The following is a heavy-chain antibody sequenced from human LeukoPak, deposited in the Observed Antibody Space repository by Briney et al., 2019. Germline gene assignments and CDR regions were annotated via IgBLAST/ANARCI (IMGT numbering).Heavy chain of an antibody. V-gene: IGHV4-34*01. J-gene: IGHJ4*02. CDR1: GGSFSGYY. CDR2: INHSGSA. Sequence: PSESLSLTCAVYGGSFSGYYWSWIRQPPGKGLEWIGEINHSGSAKYNPSLKSRVTISVDTSKNQFSLKLSSVSAADTAVYYCARNSSGYSEGIDYWGQGTLVTVSS. D-gene: IGHD3-22*01. CDR3: ARNSSGYSEGIDY.